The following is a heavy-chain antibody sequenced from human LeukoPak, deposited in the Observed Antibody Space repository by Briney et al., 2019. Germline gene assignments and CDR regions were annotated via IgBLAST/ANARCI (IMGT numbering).Heavy chain of an antibody. J-gene: IGHJ6*03. D-gene: IGHD2-2*01. CDR2: ISSRAVTT. Sequence: GGSLSLSCAASGFPFSSYAMSWVGQAPGKGLEWVSTISSRAVTTDYADSVRGRFTISRDNSKNTLYLQMNSLRAEDTAVYYCAKRGGLYCSSPSCYVDVWGKGTTVTVSS. CDR3: AKRGGLYCSSPSCYVDV. V-gene: IGHV3-23*01. CDR1: GFPFSSYA.